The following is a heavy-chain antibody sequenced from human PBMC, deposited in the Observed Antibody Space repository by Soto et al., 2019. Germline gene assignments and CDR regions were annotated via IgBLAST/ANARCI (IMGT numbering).Heavy chain of an antibody. CDR2: IYYSGST. J-gene: IGHJ4*02. V-gene: IGHV4-31*03. CDR1: GGSISSGGYY. D-gene: IGHD5-12*01. Sequence: SETLSLTCTVSGGSISSGGYYWSWIRQHPGKGLEWIGYIYYSGSTYYNPSLKSRVTISVDTSKNQFSLKLSSVTAADTAVYYCARALYSGYDEIDYWGQGTLVTVSS. CDR3: ARALYSGYDEIDY.